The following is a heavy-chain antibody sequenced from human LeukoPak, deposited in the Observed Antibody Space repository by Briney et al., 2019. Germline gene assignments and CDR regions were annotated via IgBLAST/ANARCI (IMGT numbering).Heavy chain of an antibody. CDR3: AKGGGYYDSSGEGIHDAFDI. D-gene: IGHD3-22*01. V-gene: IGHV3-9*01. CDR1: GFTFDDYA. CDR2: ISWDSGSI. Sequence: GRSLRLSCAASGFTFDDYAMHWVRQAPGKGLEWVSGISWDSGSIGYADSVKGRFTISRDNAKNSLYLQMNSLRAEDTALYYCAKGGGYYDSSGEGIHDAFDIWGQGTMVTVSS. J-gene: IGHJ3*02.